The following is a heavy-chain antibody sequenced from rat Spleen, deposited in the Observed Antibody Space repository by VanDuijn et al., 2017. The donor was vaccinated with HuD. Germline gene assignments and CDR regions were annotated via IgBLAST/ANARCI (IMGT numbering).Heavy chain of an antibody. J-gene: IGHJ3*01. CDR2: INSAGST. V-gene: IGHV3-3*01. CDR3: ARNDGTYYYRFAY. Sequence: EIQLQESGPGLVKASQSLSLTCSVTGYSITSSYRWNWIRKFPGNKLEWMGYINSAGSTNYNPSLKSRISITRDTSKNQFFLQVNSVTTEETATYYCARNDGTYYYRFAYWGQGTLVTVSS. D-gene: IGHD1-12*02. CDR1: GYSITSSYR.